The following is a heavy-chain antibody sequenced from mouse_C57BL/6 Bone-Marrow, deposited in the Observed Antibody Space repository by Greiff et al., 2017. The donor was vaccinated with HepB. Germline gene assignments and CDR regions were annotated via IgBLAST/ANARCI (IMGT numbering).Heavy chain of an antibody. Sequence: EVKVVESGGGLVKPGGSLKLSCAASGFTFSSYTMSWVRQTPEKRLEWVATISGGGGNTYYPDSVKGRFTISRDNAKNTLYLQMSSLRSEDTALYYCARHPGSSPWFAYWGQGTLVTVSA. J-gene: IGHJ3*01. D-gene: IGHD1-1*01. CDR1: GFTFSSYT. V-gene: IGHV5-9*01. CDR3: ARHPGSSPWFAY. CDR2: ISGGGGNT.